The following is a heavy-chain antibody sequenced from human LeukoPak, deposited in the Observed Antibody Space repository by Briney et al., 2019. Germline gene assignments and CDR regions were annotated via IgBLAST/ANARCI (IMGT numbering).Heavy chain of an antibody. CDR2: IRGSGGT. D-gene: IGHD6-6*01. CDR1: GITLSNYD. Sequence: GGSLRLSCAASGITLSNYDMTWARQARGEGVEWVSDIRGSGGTYYADSVKGRFTLSRDNAKNTLYLQMSSLRAEDTAVYYCANFIAASATGFQHWGQGTLVTVSS. J-gene: IGHJ1*01. CDR3: ANFIAASATGFQH. V-gene: IGHV3-23*01.